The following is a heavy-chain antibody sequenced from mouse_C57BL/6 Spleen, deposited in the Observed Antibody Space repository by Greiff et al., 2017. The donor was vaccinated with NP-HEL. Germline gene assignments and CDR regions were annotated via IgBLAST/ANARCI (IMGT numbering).Heavy chain of an antibody. J-gene: IGHJ1*03. CDR3: ARGTTAYWYFDV. Sequence: QVQLQQPGAELVKPGASVKMSCKASGYTFTSYWITWVKQRPGQGLEWIGDIYPGSGSTNYNEKFKSKATLTVDTSSSTAYVQLSSLTSEDSAVYYCARGTTAYWYFDVWGTGTTVTVSS. D-gene: IGHD1-2*01. CDR1: GYTFTSYW. V-gene: IGHV1-55*01. CDR2: IYPGSGST.